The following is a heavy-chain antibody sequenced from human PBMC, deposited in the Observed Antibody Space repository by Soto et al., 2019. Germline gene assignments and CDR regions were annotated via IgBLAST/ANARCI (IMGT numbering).Heavy chain of an antibody. CDR1: GFNFSSYD. CDR2: IGTAGDT. CDR3: ARAGQGASCSGGSCYLGASDI. Sequence: EVQLVESGGGLVQPGGSLRLSCEASGFNFSSYDMHWVRQATGKGLEWVSVIGTAGDTSYTGSVRGRINNSKENGKNTLYLKMNSLRAGDTAVYYCARAGQGASCSGGSCYLGASDIWGQGTMVTVSS. V-gene: IGHV3-13*01. J-gene: IGHJ3*02. D-gene: IGHD2-15*01.